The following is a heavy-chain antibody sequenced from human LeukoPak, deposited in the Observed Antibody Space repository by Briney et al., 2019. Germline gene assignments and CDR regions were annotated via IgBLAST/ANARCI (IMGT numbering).Heavy chain of an antibody. CDR2: IRSKANSYAT. CDR3: TRHTSTVEFDY. CDR1: GFTFSGSA. Sequence: GGSLKLSCAVSGFTFSGSAMHWVRQASGKGLEWVGRIRSKANSYATAYAASVKGRFTISRDDSKNTAYLQMNSLKTEDTAVYYCTRHTSTVEFDYWGQGTLVTVSS. V-gene: IGHV3-73*01. D-gene: IGHD4-23*01. J-gene: IGHJ4*02.